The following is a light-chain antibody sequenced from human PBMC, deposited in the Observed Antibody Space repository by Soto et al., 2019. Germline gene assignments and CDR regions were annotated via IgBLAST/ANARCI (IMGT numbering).Light chain of an antibody. V-gene: IGKV1-5*01. CDR1: QSTSSW. Sequence: DIQMTQSPSTLSASVGDRVTITCRASQSTSSWLAWYQQKPGKAPKLLIYDASSLESGVPSRFSGSGSGTEFTLTISSLQPDDFATYYCQQYNSYSGTFGQGTKV. J-gene: IGKJ1*01. CDR3: QQYNSYSGT. CDR2: DAS.